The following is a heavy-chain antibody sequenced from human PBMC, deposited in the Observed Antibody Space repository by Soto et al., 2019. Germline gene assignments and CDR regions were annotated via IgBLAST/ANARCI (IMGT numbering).Heavy chain of an antibody. CDR1: GYSFTSYW. J-gene: IGHJ4*02. Sequence: PGESLKISCKGSGYSFTSYWIGWVRQMPGKGLEWMGIIYPGDSDTRYSPSFQGQVTISADKSISTAYLQWSSLKASDTAMYYCARSRGGSGSFHSYCDYWGQGTLVTVSS. CDR3: ARSRGGSGSFHSYCDY. V-gene: IGHV5-51*01. CDR2: IYPGDSDT. D-gene: IGHD1-26*01.